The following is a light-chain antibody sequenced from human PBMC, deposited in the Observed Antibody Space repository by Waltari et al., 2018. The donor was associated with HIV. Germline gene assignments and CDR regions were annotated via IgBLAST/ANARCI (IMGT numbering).Light chain of an antibody. CDR1: ETLLQSDGKTY. V-gene: IGKV2D-29*01. J-gene: IGKJ4*01. CDR3: MQSAQFPLT. CDR2: EVS. Sequence: EIVMTQTPPSLSVAPGQAASIPCKSSETLLQSDGKTYFYWYVQKTGQPPQLLLYEVSNRFTGVPDRFIGSGSGTDFTLILSRVEAEDVGVYYCMQSAQFPLTFGGGTKVEIK.